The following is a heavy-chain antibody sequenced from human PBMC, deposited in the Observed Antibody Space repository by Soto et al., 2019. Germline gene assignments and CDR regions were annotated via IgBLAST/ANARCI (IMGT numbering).Heavy chain of an antibody. D-gene: IGHD6-13*01. CDR3: ARRGAPAGKTIFDS. CDR2: IYYTGST. Sequence: PSETLSLTCTVSGGSISGFYWNWIRQPPGKGLEWIGYIYYTGSTKYNPSLESRVTISVDTSKNQFSLRLSSVTAADTAVYYCARRGAPAGKTIFDSWGQGTLVTVSS. CDR1: GGSISGFY. J-gene: IGHJ4*02. V-gene: IGHV4-59*08.